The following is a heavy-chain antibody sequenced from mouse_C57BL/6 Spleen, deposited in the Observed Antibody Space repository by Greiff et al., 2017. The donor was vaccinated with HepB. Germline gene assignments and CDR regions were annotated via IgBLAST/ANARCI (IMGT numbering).Heavy chain of an antibody. CDR1: GFTFSSYG. J-gene: IGHJ2*01. D-gene: IGHD1-1*01. Sequence: EVQVVESGGDLVKPGGSLKLSCAASGFTFSSYGMSWVRQTPDKRLEWVATISSGGSYTYYPDSVKGRFTISRDNAKNTLYLQMSSLKSEDTAMYYCARQGTVYYVDYWGQGTTLTVAS. CDR3: ARQGTVYYVDY. CDR2: ISSGGSYT. V-gene: IGHV5-6*01.